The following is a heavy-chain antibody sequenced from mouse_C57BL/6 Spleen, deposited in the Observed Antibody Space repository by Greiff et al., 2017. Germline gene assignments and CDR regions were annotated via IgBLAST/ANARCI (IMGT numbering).Heavy chain of an antibody. V-gene: IGHV1-54*01. CDR3: ARGGSSIQEAMDY. CDR2: INPGSGGT. D-gene: IGHD1-1*01. CDR1: GYAFTNYL. J-gene: IGHJ4*01. Sequence: QVQLQESGAELVRPGTSVKVSCKASGYAFTNYLIEWVKQRPGQGLEWIGVINPGSGGTNYNEKFKGKATLTADKSSSTAYMQLSSLTSEDSAVYFCARGGSSIQEAMDYWGQGTSVTVSS.